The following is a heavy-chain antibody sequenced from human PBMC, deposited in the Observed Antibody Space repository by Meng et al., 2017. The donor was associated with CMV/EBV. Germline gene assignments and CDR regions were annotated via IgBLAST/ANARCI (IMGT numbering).Heavy chain of an antibody. CDR2: ISYSGST. D-gene: IGHD1-26*01. V-gene: IGHV4-59*01. CDR1: GGSISSYY. CDR3: ARRWEGDTWFDY. J-gene: IGHJ4*02. Sequence: SETLSLTCTVSGGSISSYYWSWIRQPPGKGLEWIGYISYSGSTDYNPSLKSRVTTSVDTSKNQFSLKLSSVTAADTAVYYCARRWEGDTWFDYWGQGTLVTVSS.